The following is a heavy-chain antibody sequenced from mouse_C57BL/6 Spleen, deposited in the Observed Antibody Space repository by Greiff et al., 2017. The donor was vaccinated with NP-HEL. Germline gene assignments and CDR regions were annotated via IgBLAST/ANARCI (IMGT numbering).Heavy chain of an antibody. D-gene: IGHD4-1*01. V-gene: IGHV1-22*01. CDR3: ARLVGWERDWFAY. CDR2: INPNNGGT. Sequence: EVQLQQSGPELVKPGASVKMSCKASGYTFTDYNMHWVKQSHGKSLEWIGNINPNNGGTSYNQKFKGKATLTVNKSSSTAYMELRSLTSEDSAVYYCARLVGWERDWFAYWGQGTLVTVSA. CDR1: GYTFTDYN. J-gene: IGHJ3*01.